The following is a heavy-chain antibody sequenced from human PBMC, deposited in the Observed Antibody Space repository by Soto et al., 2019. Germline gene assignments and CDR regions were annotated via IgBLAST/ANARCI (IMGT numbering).Heavy chain of an antibody. D-gene: IGHD3-3*01. CDR1: GGSFSGYY. J-gene: IGHJ6*02. V-gene: IGHV4-34*01. CDR2: INHSGST. CDR3: ARNGSYYDFWSGYYFGGGMDV. Sequence: SETLSLTCAVYGGSFSGYYWSWIRQPPGKGLEWIGEINHSGSTNYNPSLKSRVTISVDTSKNQFSLKLSSVTAADTAVYYCARNGSYYDFWSGYYFGGGMDVWGQGTTVTV.